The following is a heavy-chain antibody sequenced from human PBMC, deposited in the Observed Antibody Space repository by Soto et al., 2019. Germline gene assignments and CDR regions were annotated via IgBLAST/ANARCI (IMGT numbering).Heavy chain of an antibody. CDR3: AKDHYGSAIYGMDV. V-gene: IGHV3-9*01. Sequence: EVQLVESGGGLVQPGRSLRLSCVASGFRFEDYAMHWVRQAPGKGLEWVSGIAWNSDIIGYVDSVKGRFTISRDNGKNSLYLEMNSLRPEDTALYYCAKDHYGSAIYGMDVWGQGTTVTVSS. CDR1: GFRFEDYA. CDR2: IAWNSDII. J-gene: IGHJ6*02. D-gene: IGHD3-10*01.